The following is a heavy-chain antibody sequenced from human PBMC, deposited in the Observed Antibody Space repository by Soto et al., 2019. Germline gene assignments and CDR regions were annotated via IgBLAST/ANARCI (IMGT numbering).Heavy chain of an antibody. V-gene: IGHV3-23*01. Sequence: GGSLRLSCAASGFTFSSYAMSWVRQAPGKGLEWVSAIGGSGDSTYYADSVKGRLTISRDNSKNTLYLQVNSLRAEDTAVYYCAKVLDASMVVNGYLYWGQGTLVTVSS. D-gene: IGHD5-18*01. CDR3: AKVLDASMVVNGYLY. J-gene: IGHJ4*02. CDR2: IGGSGDST. CDR1: GFTFSSYA.